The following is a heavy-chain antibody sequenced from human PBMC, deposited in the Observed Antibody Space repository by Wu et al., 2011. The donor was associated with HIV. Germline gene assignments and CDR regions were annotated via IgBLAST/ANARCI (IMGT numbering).Heavy chain of an antibody. D-gene: IGHD3-22*01. CDR1: GSTLSELS. V-gene: IGHV1-24*01. CDR3: VRVSYYYDGSGYNDAFDI. J-gene: IGHJ3*02. CDR2: FDPENGER. Sequence: QVQLVQSGAEVKKPGASVKVSCKVSGSTLSELSIHWVRQAPGKGLEWLGGFDPENGERVYAQRVQGTVTMTEDTFTETAYVELASLGFEDTALYYCVRVSYYYDGSGYNDAFDIWGQGTMVSVSS.